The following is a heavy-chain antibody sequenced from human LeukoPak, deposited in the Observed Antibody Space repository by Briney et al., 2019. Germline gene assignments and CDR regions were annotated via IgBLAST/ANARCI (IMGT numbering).Heavy chain of an antibody. V-gene: IGHV3-23*01. CDR2: ISGSGGST. Sequence: PGGSLRLSCAASGFTFSSYAMSWVRQAPGKGLEWVSAISGSGGSTYYADSVKGRFTISRDNSKNTLYLQMNSLRVEDTAVYYCAKGGSGSYYKVDYYYMDVWGKGTTVTVSS. J-gene: IGHJ6*03. CDR3: AKGGSGSYYKVDYYYMDV. CDR1: GFTFSSYA. D-gene: IGHD3-10*01.